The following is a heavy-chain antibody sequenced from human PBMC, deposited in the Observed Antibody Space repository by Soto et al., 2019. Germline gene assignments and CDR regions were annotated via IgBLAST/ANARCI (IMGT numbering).Heavy chain of an antibody. CDR2: ISWNSGRI. CDR3: SRDNASGSRISYIGS. Sequence: EVQLVESGGGLVQPGRSLRLSCAPSGFTFDDYAMHWVRQAPGKGLEWVSGISWNSGRIGYADSVKGRFTISRDNAKNSLYLQMNSLRAADTALYYCSRDNASGSRISYIGSWGQGTLVTVSS. J-gene: IGHJ4*02. V-gene: IGHV3-9*01. D-gene: IGHD5-12*01. CDR1: GFTFDDYA.